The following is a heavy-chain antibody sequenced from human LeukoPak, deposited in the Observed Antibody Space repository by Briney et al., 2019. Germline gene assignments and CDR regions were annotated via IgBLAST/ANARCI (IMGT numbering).Heavy chain of an antibody. CDR1: GGSISCGDYY. J-gene: IGHJ4*02. CDR2: IFYSGNT. CDR3: ARAKYSYGYYYFDY. V-gene: IGHV4-30-4*01. Sequence: SETLSLTCTVSGGSISCGDYYWSWIRQPPGKGLKWIGYIFYSGNTYYNPSLKSRVPISVDTSKNRFSLKLSSVTAADTAVYYCARAKYSYGYYYFDYWGQGTLVTVSS. D-gene: IGHD5-18*01.